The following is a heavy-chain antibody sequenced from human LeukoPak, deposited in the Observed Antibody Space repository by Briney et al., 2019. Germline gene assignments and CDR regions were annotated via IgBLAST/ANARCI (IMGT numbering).Heavy chain of an antibody. CDR3: ARGSGSKRIVLMVYAIDRGFLS. J-gene: IGHJ4*02. Sequence: PGGSLRLSCAASGFTFSSYAMHWVRQAPGKGLEYVSAISSNGGSTYYANSVKGRFTISRDNSKNTLYLQMGSLRSEDTAVYYCARGSGSKRIVLMVYAIDRGFLSWGQGTLVTVSS. CDR2: ISSNGGST. D-gene: IGHD2-8*01. CDR1: GFTFSSYA. V-gene: IGHV3-64*01.